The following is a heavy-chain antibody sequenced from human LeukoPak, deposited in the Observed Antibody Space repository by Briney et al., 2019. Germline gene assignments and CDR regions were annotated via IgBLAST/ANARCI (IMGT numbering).Heavy chain of an antibody. CDR1: GFTFSSYA. J-gene: IGHJ5*02. Sequence: GGSLRLSCAASGFTFSSYAMHWVRQAPGKGLEWVAVISYDGSNKYYADSVKGRFTISRDNSKNTLYLQMNSLRAEDTAVYYCASVAYDYNPGSAWGQGTLVTVSS. D-gene: IGHD3-16*01. V-gene: IGHV3-30-3*01. CDR2: ISYDGSNK. CDR3: ASVAYDYNPGSA.